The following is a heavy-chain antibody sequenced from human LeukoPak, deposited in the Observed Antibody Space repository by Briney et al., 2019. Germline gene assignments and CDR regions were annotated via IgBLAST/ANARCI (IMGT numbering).Heavy chain of an antibody. CDR3: ASGAAITMVREALYYFDY. CDR1: GYTFTGYY. Sequence: ASVTVPCKASGYTFTGYYTHWVRQAPGQGLEWMGWINPNSGGTNYAQNFQGRVTMTRDTSISTAYMELSRLRSDDTAMYYCASGAAITMVREALYYFDYWGQGTLVTVSS. J-gene: IGHJ4*02. D-gene: IGHD3-10*01. V-gene: IGHV1-2*02. CDR2: INPNSGGT.